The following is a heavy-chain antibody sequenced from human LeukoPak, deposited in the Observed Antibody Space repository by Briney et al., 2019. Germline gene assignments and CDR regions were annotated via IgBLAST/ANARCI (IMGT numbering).Heavy chain of an antibody. J-gene: IGHJ5*02. Sequence: GRSLRLPCAASGFTFSSYWMSWVRQAPGKGLEWVANIKQDGSEKYYVDSVKGRFTISRDNAKNSLYLQMNSLRAEDTAVYYCARDDCSSISCYHNWFDPWGQGTLVTVSS. CDR2: IKQDGSEK. V-gene: IGHV3-7*01. CDR3: ARDDCSSISCYHNWFDP. CDR1: GFTFSSYW. D-gene: IGHD2-2*01.